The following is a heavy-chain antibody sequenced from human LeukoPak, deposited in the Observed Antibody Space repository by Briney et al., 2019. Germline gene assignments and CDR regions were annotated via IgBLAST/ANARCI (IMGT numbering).Heavy chain of an antibody. Sequence: GSLRLSCAASGFTFSSYAMSWVRQPPGKGLEWIGSIYYSGSTYYNPSLKSRVTISVDTSKNQFSLKLSSVTAADTAVYYCAGLRYFDWLLGPHFDYWGQGTLVTVSS. CDR1: GFTFSSYA. V-gene: IGHV4-38-2*01. D-gene: IGHD3-9*01. CDR3: AGLRYFDWLLGPHFDY. CDR2: IYYSGST. J-gene: IGHJ4*02.